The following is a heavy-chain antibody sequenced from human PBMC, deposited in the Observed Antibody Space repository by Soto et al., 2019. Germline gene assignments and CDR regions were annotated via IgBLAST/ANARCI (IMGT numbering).Heavy chain of an antibody. CDR2: IFSNDEK. J-gene: IGHJ4*02. D-gene: IGHD3-3*01. V-gene: IGHV2-26*01. Sequence: QVTLKESGPVLVKPTETLMLTCTVSGFSLSNARMGVSWIRQPPGQALQWLAHIFSNDEKSYSTSLKSRLTISKDTSKRQVVLTMTSLDPVDTATYYCARIREIFGVVIPDYWGQGTLVTVSS. CDR1: GFSLSNARMG. CDR3: ARIREIFGVVIPDY.